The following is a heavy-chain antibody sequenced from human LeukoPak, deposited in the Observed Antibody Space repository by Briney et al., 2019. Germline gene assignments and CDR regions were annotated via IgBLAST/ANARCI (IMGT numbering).Heavy chain of an antibody. Sequence: PSETLSPTCTVSGGSISSYYWSWIRRPPGKGLEWIGYIYYSGSTNYNPSLKSRVTISVDTSKNQFSLKLSSVTAADTAVYYCATHSSGYYHGAFDIWGQGTMVTVSS. CDR2: IYYSGST. CDR3: ATHSSGYYHGAFDI. J-gene: IGHJ3*02. V-gene: IGHV4-59*01. D-gene: IGHD3-22*01. CDR1: GGSISSYY.